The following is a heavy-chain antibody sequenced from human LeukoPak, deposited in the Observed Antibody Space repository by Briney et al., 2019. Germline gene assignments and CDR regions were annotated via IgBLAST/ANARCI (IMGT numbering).Heavy chain of an antibody. CDR2: ISGSGGST. CDR1: GFTFSSYA. Sequence: GGSLRLSCAASGFTFSSYAMSWVRQAPGKGLEWVSAISGSGGSTYYADSVKGRFTISRDNSKNTLYLQMNSLRAEDTAVYYCAKFSSRVERRGYFDYWGQGTLVTVSS. CDR3: AKFSSRVERRGYFDY. D-gene: IGHD1-1*01. V-gene: IGHV3-23*01. J-gene: IGHJ4*02.